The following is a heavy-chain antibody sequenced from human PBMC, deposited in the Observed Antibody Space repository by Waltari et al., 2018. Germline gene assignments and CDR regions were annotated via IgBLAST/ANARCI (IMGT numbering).Heavy chain of an antibody. CDR1: GITLSKYW. D-gene: IGHD4-4*01. Sequence: EVQLVESGGGLVQPGGSLSLSCEASGITLSKYWMVWVRQVAGKGLMWVSKINPDGSDISYADSVKGRFTISRDNAKNTLYLQMNSLRAEDTALYFCTRLATELADYWGQGTLVTVSS. CDR3: TRLATELADY. J-gene: IGHJ4*02. CDR2: INPDGSDI. V-gene: IGHV3-74*01.